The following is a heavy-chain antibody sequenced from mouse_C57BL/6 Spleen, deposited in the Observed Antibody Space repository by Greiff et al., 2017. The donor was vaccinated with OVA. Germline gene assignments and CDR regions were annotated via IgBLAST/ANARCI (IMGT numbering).Heavy chain of an antibody. V-gene: IGHV1-5*01. CDR3: TPIITTVVATEAY. Sequence: EVKLMESGTVLARPGASVKMSCKTSGYTFTSYWMHWVKQRPGQGLEWIGAIYPGNSDTSYNQKFKGKAKLTAVTSASTAYMELSSLTNEDSAVYYCTPIITTVVATEAYWGQGTLVTVSA. CDR1: GYTFTSYW. D-gene: IGHD1-1*01. J-gene: IGHJ3*01. CDR2: IYPGNSDT.